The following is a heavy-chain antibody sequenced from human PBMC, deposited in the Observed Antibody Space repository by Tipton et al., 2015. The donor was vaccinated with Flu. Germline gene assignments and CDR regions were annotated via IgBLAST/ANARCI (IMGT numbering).Heavy chain of an antibody. V-gene: IGHV4-59*01. Sequence: TLSLTCTVSGGSISSYYWSWIRQPPGKGLEWIGYIYYSGSTNYNPSLKSRVTISVDTSKNQFSLKLSSVTAADTAVYYCARGYLAAPTPEPPDYWGQGTLVTVSS. J-gene: IGHJ4*02. CDR2: IYYSGST. D-gene: IGHD6-13*01. CDR1: GGSISSYY. CDR3: ARGYLAAPTPEPPDY.